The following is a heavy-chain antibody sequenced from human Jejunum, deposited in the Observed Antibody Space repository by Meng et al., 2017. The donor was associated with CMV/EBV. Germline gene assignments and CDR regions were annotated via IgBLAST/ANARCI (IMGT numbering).Heavy chain of an antibody. CDR1: GGSISSGDYY. V-gene: IGHV4-30-4*01. D-gene: IGHD4-17*01. Sequence: QVQLQESGPGLVQPSPXLSPTCXVSGGSISSGDYYWSWIRQPPGKGLEWIGYIYYSGSTYSNASLKSRVTISIDRSKNQFSLKLSSVTAADTAVYYCARDRKHYGERGWFDSWGQGTLVTVSS. CDR2: IYYSGST. CDR3: ARDRKHYGERGWFDS. J-gene: IGHJ5*01.